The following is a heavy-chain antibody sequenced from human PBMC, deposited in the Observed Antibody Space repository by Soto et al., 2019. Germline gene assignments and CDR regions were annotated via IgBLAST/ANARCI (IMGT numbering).Heavy chain of an antibody. CDR3: AKTNRYMVRVRPGAAWLRSSPPAIAQEGYGKGV. CDR1: GGPFSGYY. Sequence: SETLSLTCAVYGGPFSGYYWSWIRQPPGKGLEGIGEINHSGSTKYNPSLKSRVTISVDTSKNQFSLKLSSVTAADTAVYYCAKTNRYMVRVRPGAAWLRSSPPAIAQEGYGKGVWGQRTTVTVS. D-gene: IGHD3-10*01. V-gene: IGHV4-34*01. J-gene: IGHJ6*02. CDR2: INHSGST.